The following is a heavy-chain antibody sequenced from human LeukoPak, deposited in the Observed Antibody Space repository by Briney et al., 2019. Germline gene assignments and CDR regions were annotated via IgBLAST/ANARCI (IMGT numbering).Heavy chain of an antibody. CDR2: ISAYNGNT. V-gene: IGHV1-18*01. D-gene: IGHD3-9*01. CDR1: GYTFTSYG. J-gene: IGHJ4*02. Sequence: ASVKVSCKASGYTFTSYGISWVRQAPGQGLEWMGWISAYNGNTNYAQKLQGRVTMTTDTSTSTAYMELRSLRSDDTAVYYCARENYYDILTGLLDYWGQGTLVTVSS. CDR3: ARENYYDILTGLLDY.